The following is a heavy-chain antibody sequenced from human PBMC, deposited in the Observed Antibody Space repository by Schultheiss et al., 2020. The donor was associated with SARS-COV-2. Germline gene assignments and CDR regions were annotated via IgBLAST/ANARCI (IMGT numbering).Heavy chain of an antibody. J-gene: IGHJ6*02. Sequence: SVKVSCKASGYTFTSYGISWVRQAPGQGLEWMGGIIPIFGTANYAQKFQGRVTITADESTSTAYMELSSLRSEDTAVYYCASPYYYGSGSYYDYYYYYGMDVWGQGTTVTVSS. CDR3: ASPYYYGSGSYYDYYYYYGMDV. CDR1: GYTFTSYG. V-gene: IGHV1-69*13. CDR2: IIPIFGTA. D-gene: IGHD3-10*01.